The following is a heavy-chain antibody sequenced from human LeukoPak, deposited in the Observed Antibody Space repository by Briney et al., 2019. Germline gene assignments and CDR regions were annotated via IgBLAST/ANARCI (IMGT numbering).Heavy chain of an antibody. CDR1: GFTFSNAW. CDR3: TTEGTVVTPSAFDI. CDR2: IKSKTDGGTT. V-gene: IGHV3-15*01. Sequence: GGSLRLSCAASGFTFSNAWMSWVRQAPGKGLEWGGRIKSKTDGGTTDYAAPVKGRFTISRDDSKNTLYLQMNSLKTEDTAVYYCTTEGTVVTPSAFDIWGQGTMVTVSS. J-gene: IGHJ3*02. D-gene: IGHD4-23*01.